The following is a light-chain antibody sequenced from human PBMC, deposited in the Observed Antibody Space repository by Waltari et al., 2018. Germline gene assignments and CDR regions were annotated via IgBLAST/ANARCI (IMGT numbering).Light chain of an antibody. V-gene: IGKV3-20*01. CDR3: QQHGTLPAT. J-gene: IGKJ1*01. CDR1: QSVGSSS. Sequence: EIVLTQSPGTASLSPGERVTLSRRASQSVGSSSLAWYQQKPCQAPRLVIYRASRRATGIPDRFSGSGSGTDFSLTISRLEPEDFAVYYCQQHGTLPATFGQGTKVEIK. CDR2: RAS.